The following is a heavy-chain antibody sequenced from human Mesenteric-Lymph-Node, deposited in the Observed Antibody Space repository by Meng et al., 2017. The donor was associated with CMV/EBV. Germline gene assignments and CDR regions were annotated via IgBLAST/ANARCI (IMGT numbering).Heavy chain of an antibody. J-gene: IGHJ4*02. D-gene: IGHD3-3*01. V-gene: IGHV3-21*01. CDR3: VRFSPGYYDFGTGYQKIPRFDY. CDR2: ISNDGSHI. Sequence: GESLKISCETSTFNFRSYSMNWVRQAPGKGLEWVSYISNDGSHIYYADSVKGRFTISRDNSKSTLYLQMDSLRGEDTAVYYRVRFSPGYYDFGTGYQKIPRFDYWGQGTLVTVSS. CDR1: TFNFRSYS.